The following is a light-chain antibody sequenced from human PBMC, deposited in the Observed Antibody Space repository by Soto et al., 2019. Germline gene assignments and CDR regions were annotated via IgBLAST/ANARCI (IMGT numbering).Light chain of an antibody. V-gene: IGKV3-15*01. CDR2: GAS. CDR1: QSVSSN. Sequence: EIVMTQSPATLSVSPGERATLSCRASQSVSSNLAWYQQKPGQAPRLLIYGASTRATGIPARFSGSGSGTEFTLTSSRLQCEDFAVYYCQKYNNWSRTFGQGTKVEIK. CDR3: QKYNNWSRT. J-gene: IGKJ1*01.